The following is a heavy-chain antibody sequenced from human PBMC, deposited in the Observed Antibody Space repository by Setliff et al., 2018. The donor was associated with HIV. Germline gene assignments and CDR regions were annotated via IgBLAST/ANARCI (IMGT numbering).Heavy chain of an antibody. Sequence: GASVKVSCKTSGDTFTSYAIHWVRQAPGQRLEWMGWINAGSGNTKYSQKFQGRVSMTRNTSISTAYMELSSLRSEDTAVYYCARVGSYWTQFDYWGQGTLVTVSS. J-gene: IGHJ4*01. CDR2: INAGSGNT. CDR3: ARVGSYWTQFDY. D-gene: IGHD2-15*01. V-gene: IGHV1-3*01. CDR1: GDTFTSYA.